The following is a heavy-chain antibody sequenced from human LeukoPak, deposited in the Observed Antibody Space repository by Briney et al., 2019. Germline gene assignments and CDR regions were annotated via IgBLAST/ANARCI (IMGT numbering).Heavy chain of an antibody. CDR1: GGTSSSYA. Sequence: SVKVSCKASGGTSSSYAISWVRQAPGQGLEWMGRIIPIFGTANYAQKFQGRVTITTDESTSTAYMELSSLRSEDTAVYYCAYCPHYYDSSGPPGLYLYMDVWGKGTTVTVSS. CDR3: AYCPHYYDSSGPPGLYLYMDV. V-gene: IGHV1-69*05. J-gene: IGHJ6*03. CDR2: IIPIFGTA. D-gene: IGHD3-22*01.